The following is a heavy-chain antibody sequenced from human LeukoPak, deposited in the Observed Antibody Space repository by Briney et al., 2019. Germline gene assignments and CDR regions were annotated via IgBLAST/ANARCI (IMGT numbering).Heavy chain of an antibody. CDR1: GGTFSSYA. V-gene: IGHV1-69*04. CDR2: IIPILGIA. D-gene: IGHD2-15*01. Sequence: SVKVSCKASGGTFSSYAISWVRQAPGQGLEWMGRIIPILGIANYAQKFQGRVTITADKSTSTAYMELSSLRSEDTAVYYCARGPVVVVTYFEYWGQGTLVTVSS. J-gene: IGHJ4*02. CDR3: ARGPVVVVTYFEY.